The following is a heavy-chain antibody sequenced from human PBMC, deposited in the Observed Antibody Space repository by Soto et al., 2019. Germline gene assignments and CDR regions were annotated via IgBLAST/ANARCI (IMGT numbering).Heavy chain of an antibody. CDR2: ISYDSTKT. CDR1: GFTFNSYG. D-gene: IGHD6-13*01. V-gene: IGHV3-30*03. Sequence: QVQLVESGGGVVQPGRSLRLSCAASGFTFNSYGMHWVRQGPGNGLEWVAFISYDSTKTYYADSVKGRFTISRDNSNSALYVQMNSLTSEDTAVYYCARTSSAWSDFPYYSLDVWGQGTTVTVSS. CDR3: ARTSSAWSDFPYYSLDV. J-gene: IGHJ6*02.